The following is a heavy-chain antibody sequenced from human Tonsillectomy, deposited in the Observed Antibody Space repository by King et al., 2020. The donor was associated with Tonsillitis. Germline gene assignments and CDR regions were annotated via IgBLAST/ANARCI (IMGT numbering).Heavy chain of an antibody. D-gene: IGHD3-22*01. CDR3: ARDMVFYDSSGYFNAFDI. CDR1: GGSISSGDYY. CDR2: IYYSGST. J-gene: IGHJ3*02. Sequence: VQLQESGPGLVKPSQTLSLTCTVSGGSISSGDYYWSWIRQPPGKGLEWIGYIYYSGSTYYNPSSKSRVTISVDTSKNQFSLKLSSVTAADTAVYYCARDMVFYDSSGYFNAFDIWGQGTMVTVSS. V-gene: IGHV4-30-4*01.